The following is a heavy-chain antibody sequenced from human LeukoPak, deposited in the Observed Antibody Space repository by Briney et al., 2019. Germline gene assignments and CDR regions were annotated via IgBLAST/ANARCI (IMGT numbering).Heavy chain of an antibody. V-gene: IGHV6-1*01. CDR3: VRGGQGDGHSADEGFDI. CDR2: TYYRSKWYN. Sequence: SQTLSLTCAISGDSVFSNSSWNWIRQSPSRGLEGSGRTYYRSKWYNDYGISVKSRININPDTSKNHFSLQLSSVTPEDTAVSYCVRGGQGDGHSADEGFDIWGQGTMVTVS. CDR1: GDSVFSNSS. J-gene: IGHJ3*02. D-gene: IGHD5-18*01.